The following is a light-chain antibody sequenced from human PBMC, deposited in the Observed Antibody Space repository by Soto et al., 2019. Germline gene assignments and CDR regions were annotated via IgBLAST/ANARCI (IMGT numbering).Light chain of an antibody. Sequence: SYELTQPPSVSVSPGQTARITCSGDALPKKYAYWYQQKPGQAPVLVIYTDSERPSGIPGRFSGSSSGTTVTLTISGVQAEDDADYYCQSADSSGTYVVFGGGTKLTVL. V-gene: IGLV3-25*02. CDR2: TDS. CDR1: ALPKKY. CDR3: QSADSSGTYVV. J-gene: IGLJ2*01.